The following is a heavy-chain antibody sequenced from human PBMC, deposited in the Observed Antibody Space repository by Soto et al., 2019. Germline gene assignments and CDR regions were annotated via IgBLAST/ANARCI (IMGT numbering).Heavy chain of an antibody. V-gene: IGHV5-10-1*01. D-gene: IGHD5-12*01. J-gene: IGHJ4*02. CDR3: ARIGGATMKIDY. CDR2: IDPSDSYT. Sequence: PGESLKISCNGSGYSFTIYCISLVLQMPGKGLEWMGRIDPSDSYTNYSPSFQGHVTISADKSISTAYLQWSSLKASDTAMYYCARIGGATMKIDYWGQGTLVTVSS. CDR1: GYSFTIYC.